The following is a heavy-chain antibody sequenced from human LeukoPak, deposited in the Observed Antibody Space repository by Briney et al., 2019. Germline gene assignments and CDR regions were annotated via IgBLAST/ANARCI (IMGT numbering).Heavy chain of an antibody. CDR3: AREGAAGMYYFDY. CDR1: GGTFSSYA. J-gene: IGHJ4*02. D-gene: IGHD6-13*01. V-gene: IGHV1-69*06. CDR2: IIPIFGTA. Sequence: SVKVSCKASGGTFSSYAISWVRQAPGQGLEWMGGIIPIFGTANYAQKFQGRVTITADKSTSTAYMGLSSLRSEDTAVYYCAREGAAGMYYFDYWGQGTLVTVSS.